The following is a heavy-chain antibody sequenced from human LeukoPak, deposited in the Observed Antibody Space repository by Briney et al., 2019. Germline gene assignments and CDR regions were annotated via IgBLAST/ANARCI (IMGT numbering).Heavy chain of an antibody. CDR2: MNPNSGNT. D-gene: IGHD3-3*01. V-gene: IGHV1-8*01. Sequence: ASVKVSCKASGYTFTSYDINWVRQATGQGLEWMGWMNPNSGNTGYAQKFQGRVTMTRNTSISAAYMELSSLRSEDTAVYYCARGVGYYDCWSGKYNWFDPWGQGTLVTVSS. CDR3: ARGVGYYDCWSGKYNWFDP. J-gene: IGHJ5*02. CDR1: GYTFTSYD.